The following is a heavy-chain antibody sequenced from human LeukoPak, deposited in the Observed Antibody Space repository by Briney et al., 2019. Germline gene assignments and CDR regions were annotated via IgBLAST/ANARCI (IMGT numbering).Heavy chain of an antibody. V-gene: IGHV3-21*04. CDR1: GFIFSNYW. J-gene: IGHJ5*02. CDR3: ATFRWIAYSNWFDP. Sequence: GGSLRLSCAASGFIFSNYWMHWVRQAPGKGLEWVSSIGSSSTYIYYADSVKGRFTISRDNAKNSLYLQMNSLRAEDTAMYYCATFRWIAYSNWFDPWGQGTLVTVSP. CDR2: IGSSSTYI. D-gene: IGHD3-3*01.